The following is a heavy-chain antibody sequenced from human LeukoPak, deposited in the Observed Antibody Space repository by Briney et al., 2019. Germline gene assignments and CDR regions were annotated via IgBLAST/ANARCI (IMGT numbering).Heavy chain of an antibody. D-gene: IGHD3-22*01. J-gene: IGHJ4*02. CDR1: GYTFTGYS. CDR2: INSNSGGT. CDR3: ARQANDHSGHDY. V-gene: IGHV1-2*02. Sequence: GASVKVSCKASGYTFTGYSMHWVRQAPGQGLEGMGWINSNSGGTNYAQKFQDRVTMTRDTSISTAYMELSSLRSDDTAVYYCARQANDHSGHDYWGQGTLVTVSS.